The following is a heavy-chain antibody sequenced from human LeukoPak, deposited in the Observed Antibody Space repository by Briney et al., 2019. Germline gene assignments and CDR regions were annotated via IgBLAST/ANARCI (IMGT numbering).Heavy chain of an antibody. V-gene: IGHV3-48*02. CDR2: ISGSSSNI. CDR3: VRGGGPSYKYNAFDI. CDR1: GFTFSSYN. D-gene: IGHD2-15*01. J-gene: IGHJ3*02. Sequence: GGSLRLSCAASGFTFSSYNMNWVRQAPGKGLEWVSSISGSSSNIYYADSVKGRFTVSRDTAKNSLYLQMDSLRDEDTAVYYCVRGGGPSYKYNAFDIWGQGTMVTVSS.